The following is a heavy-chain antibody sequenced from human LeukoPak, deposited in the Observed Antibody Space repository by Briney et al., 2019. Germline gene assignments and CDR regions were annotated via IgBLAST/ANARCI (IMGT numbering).Heavy chain of an antibody. CDR1: GYTFTVYY. CDR3: ARFHYYDSSGYYSFDY. D-gene: IGHD3-22*01. CDR2: ISAYNGNT. J-gene: IGHJ4*02. Sequence: ASVKVSFKASGYTFTVYYMHWVRQAPGQGLEWMGWISAYNGNTNYAQKLQGRVTMTPDTSTSTAYMELRSLRSDDTAVYYCARFHYYDSSGYYSFDYWGQGTLVTVSS. V-gene: IGHV1-18*04.